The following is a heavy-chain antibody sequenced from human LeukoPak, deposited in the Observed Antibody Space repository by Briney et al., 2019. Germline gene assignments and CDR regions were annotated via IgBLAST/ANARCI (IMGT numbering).Heavy chain of an antibody. J-gene: IGHJ4*02. CDR1: GFTISSYW. CDR3: ARGFARP. V-gene: IGHV3-7*01. D-gene: IGHD3-3*01. CDR2: IKQDGSEK. Sequence: GGSLRLSCAASGFTISSYWMSWVRQAPGKGLEWVANIKQDGSEKYYVDSVKGRFTISRDNAKNSLYLQMNSLRAEDTAVYYCARGFARPWGQGTLVTVSS.